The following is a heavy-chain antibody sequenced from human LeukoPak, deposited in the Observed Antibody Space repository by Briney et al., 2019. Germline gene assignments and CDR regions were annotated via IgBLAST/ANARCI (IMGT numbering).Heavy chain of an antibody. Sequence: SETLSLTCTVSGRSISSYYWSWIRQPPGKGLEWIGYIYYSGSTNYNPSLKSRVTISVDTSKNQFSLKLSSVTAADTAVYYCARTGSGWYGTFDYWGQGTLVTVSS. CDR2: IYYSGST. J-gene: IGHJ4*02. D-gene: IGHD6-19*01. V-gene: IGHV4-59*01. CDR3: ARTGSGWYGTFDY. CDR1: GRSISSYY.